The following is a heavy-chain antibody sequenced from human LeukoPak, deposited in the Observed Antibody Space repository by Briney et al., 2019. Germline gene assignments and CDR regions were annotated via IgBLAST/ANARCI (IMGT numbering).Heavy chain of an antibody. Sequence: ASVKVSCKASGYTFTSYYMHWVRQAPGQGLEWMGIINPSGGSTSYAQKFQGRVTMTRDTSMSTVYMELSSLRSEDTAVYYCARGRVYDILTGYGWFDPWGQGTLVTVSS. CDR2: INPSGGST. J-gene: IGHJ5*02. V-gene: IGHV1-46*01. CDR1: GYTFTSYY. D-gene: IGHD3-9*01. CDR3: ARGRVYDILTGYGWFDP.